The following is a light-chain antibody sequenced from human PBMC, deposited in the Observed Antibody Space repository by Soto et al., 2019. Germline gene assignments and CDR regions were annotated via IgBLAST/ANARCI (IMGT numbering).Light chain of an antibody. V-gene: IGKV2-28*01. Sequence: DIVMTQSPLSLPVTPGEPASISCRSSQSLLHSNGYNYLDWYLQKPGQSPQLLIYLGSNRASGVPDRFSGSGSGTDFTLNISRVEAADVGVYYCMQALHTPLTFGGGTKVEIK. CDR3: MQALHTPLT. CDR1: QSLLHSNGYNY. J-gene: IGKJ4*01. CDR2: LGS.